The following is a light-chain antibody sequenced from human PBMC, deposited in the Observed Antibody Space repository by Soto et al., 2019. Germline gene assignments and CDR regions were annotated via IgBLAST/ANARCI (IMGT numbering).Light chain of an antibody. Sequence: DIQMTQSPSPLSASVGDRVPITFRASQSISSWLAWYQQKPGKAPKLLIYDASSLESGVPSRFSGSGSGTEFTLTISSLQPDDFATYYCQQYNSYPLTFGGGTKVDIK. V-gene: IGKV1-5*01. CDR1: QSISSW. J-gene: IGKJ4*01. CDR3: QQYNSYPLT. CDR2: DAS.